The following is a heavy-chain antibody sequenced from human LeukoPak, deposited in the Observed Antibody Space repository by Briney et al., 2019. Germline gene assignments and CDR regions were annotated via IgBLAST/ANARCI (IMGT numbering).Heavy chain of an antibody. D-gene: IGHD3-10*01. CDR1: GGPISSSNW. CDR3: ARLLWFGESYYFDY. CDR2: IYHSGST. Sequence: PSETLSLTCAVSGGPISSSNWGRGVRQPPGKGLEWIGEIYHSGSTNYNPSLKSRVAISVDKSKNQFSLKLSSVTAADTAVYYCARLLWFGESYYFDYWGQGTLVTVSS. J-gene: IGHJ4*02. V-gene: IGHV4-4*02.